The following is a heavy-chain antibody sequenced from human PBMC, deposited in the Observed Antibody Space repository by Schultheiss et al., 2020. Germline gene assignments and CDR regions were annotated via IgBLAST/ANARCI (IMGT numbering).Heavy chain of an antibody. J-gene: IGHJ4*02. D-gene: IGHD6-19*01. Sequence: GGSLRLSCAASGFTFSSYAMSWVRQAPGKGLEWVSAISGSGGSTYYADSVKGRFTISRDNSKNTLYLQMNSLRAEDTAVYYCAKDEPAEQWLVHDVAPDWGEGTLVTGSS. V-gene: IGHV3-23*01. CDR3: AKDEPAEQWLVHDVAPD. CDR2: ISGSGGST. CDR1: GFTFSSYA.